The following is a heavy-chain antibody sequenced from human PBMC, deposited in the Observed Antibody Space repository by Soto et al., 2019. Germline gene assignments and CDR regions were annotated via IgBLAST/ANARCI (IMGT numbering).Heavy chain of an antibody. D-gene: IGHD3-22*01. CDR2: ISWNSGSI. Sequence: PGGSLRLSCAASGFTFDDYAMHWVRQAPGKGLEWVSGISWNSGSIGYADSVKGRFTISRDNAKNSLYLQMNSLRAEDTALYYCAKCLYDSSGYYYCDAFDIWGQGTMVTVSS. CDR1: GFTFDDYA. V-gene: IGHV3-9*01. J-gene: IGHJ3*02. CDR3: AKCLYDSSGYYYCDAFDI.